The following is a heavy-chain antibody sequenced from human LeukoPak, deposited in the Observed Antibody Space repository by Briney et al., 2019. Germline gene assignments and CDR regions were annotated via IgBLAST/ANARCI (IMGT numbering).Heavy chain of an antibody. J-gene: IGHJ4*02. Sequence: PGGSLRLSCAASGVTVSNNFMPWVRQAPGKGLEWVSLIYSGGDTHYADPVKGRFTISRDNSKNTLYLQMNNLRAEDTAVYYCARDPPAVAINTYGWGQGTLVTVSS. V-gene: IGHV3-66*01. CDR3: ARDPPAVAINTYG. D-gene: IGHD5-24*01. CDR2: IYSGGDT. CDR1: GVTVSNNF.